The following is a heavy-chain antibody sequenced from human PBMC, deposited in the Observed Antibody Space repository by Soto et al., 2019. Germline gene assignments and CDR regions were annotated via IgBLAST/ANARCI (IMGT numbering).Heavy chain of an antibody. CDR2: INSDGSST. V-gene: IGHV3-74*01. CDR1: GFTFSSYW. Sequence: GGSLRLSCAASGFTFSSYWMHWVRQAPGKGLVWVSRINSDGSSTSYADSVKGLFTISRDNAKNTLYLQMNSLRAEDTAVYYCARDRRVFGVVGSYYYGMDVWGQGTTVTVS. D-gene: IGHD3-3*01. CDR3: ARDRRVFGVVGSYYYGMDV. J-gene: IGHJ6*02.